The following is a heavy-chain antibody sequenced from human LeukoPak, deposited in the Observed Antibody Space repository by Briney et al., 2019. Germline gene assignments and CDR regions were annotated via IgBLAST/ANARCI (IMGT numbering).Heavy chain of an antibody. CDR1: GFIFSSYA. J-gene: IGHJ4*02. D-gene: IGHD6-13*01. CDR3: ATSYSG. Sequence: GGSLRLSCAASGFIFSSYAMSWVRQAPGKGLEWVSGISGSGGGTYYADSVKGRFTISRDNAKNSLYLQMNSLRAEDTAVYYCATSYSGWGQGTLVTVSS. V-gene: IGHV3-23*01. CDR2: ISGSGGGT.